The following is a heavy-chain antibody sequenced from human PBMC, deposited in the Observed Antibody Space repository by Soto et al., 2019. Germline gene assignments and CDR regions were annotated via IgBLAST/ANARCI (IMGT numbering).Heavy chain of an antibody. V-gene: IGHV4-59*08. CDR2: IYYSGTT. Sequence: SETLSLTCTVSGGSISSYYWSWIRQPPGKGLEWIGYIYYSGTTNYNPSLKSRVTISVDTSKNQFSLKLSSVTAADTAVYYCARQASGYYYGWFDPWGQGTLVTVSS. CDR1: GGSISSYY. D-gene: IGHD3-22*01. J-gene: IGHJ5*02. CDR3: ARQASGYYYGWFDP.